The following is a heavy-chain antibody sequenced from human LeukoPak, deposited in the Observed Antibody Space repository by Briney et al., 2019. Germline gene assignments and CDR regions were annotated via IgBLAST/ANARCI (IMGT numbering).Heavy chain of an antibody. D-gene: IGHD6-6*01. J-gene: IGHJ3*02. CDR3: VRGRAARRVFPAFDI. CDR2: INHSGST. V-gene: IGHV4-34*01. Sequence: PSETLSLTCAVYGGSFSGYYWSWIRQPPGKGLEWIGEINHSGSTNYNPSLKSRVTISVDTSKNQFSLKLSSVTAADTAVYYCVRGRAARRVFPAFDIWGQGTMVTVSS. CDR1: GGSFSGYY.